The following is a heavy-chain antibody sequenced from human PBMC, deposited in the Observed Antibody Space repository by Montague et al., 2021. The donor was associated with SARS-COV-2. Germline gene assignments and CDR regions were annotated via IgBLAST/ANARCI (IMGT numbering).Heavy chain of an antibody. CDR2: IDYSGST. CDR3: ARIHSSGWAYFFDY. J-gene: IGHJ4*02. CDR1: GGSLKNYY. D-gene: IGHD6-19*01. Sequence: SETLSLTCTVSGGSLKNYYWSWIRQPPGKELEWMGYIDYSGSTNYNPSLRFRLTLSVDTSSNQLSLKLNSLTSADTAVYYCARIHSSGWAYFFDYWGQGTLVSVSS. V-gene: IGHV4-59*01.